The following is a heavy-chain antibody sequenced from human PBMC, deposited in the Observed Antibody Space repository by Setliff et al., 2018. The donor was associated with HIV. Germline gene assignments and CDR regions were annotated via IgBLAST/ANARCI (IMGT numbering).Heavy chain of an antibody. J-gene: IGHJ6*02. CDR1: GGTFSSYA. CDR2: IILLFGTP. V-gene: IGHV1-69*13. CDR3: ARDLYYYDSSGYYPGNYYGMDV. D-gene: IGHD3-22*01. Sequence: SVKVSCKASGGTFSSYAISWVRQAPGQGLEWMVGIILLFGTPNYAQKFQCRVTITADESTSTAYMELSSLRSEDTAVYYCARDLYYYDSSGYYPGNYYGMDVWGQGTTVTVSS.